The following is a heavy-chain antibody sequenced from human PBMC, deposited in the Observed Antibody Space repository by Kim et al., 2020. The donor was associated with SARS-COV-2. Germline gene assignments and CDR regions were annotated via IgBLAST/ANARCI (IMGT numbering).Heavy chain of an antibody. CDR3: AKDTQWELHASDAFDI. CDR2: IIVSGGST. D-gene: IGHD1-26*01. V-gene: IGHV3-23*01. CDR1: GFTFSSYA. Sequence: GGSLRLSCAASGFTFSSYAMSWVRQAPGKGLEWVSGIIVSGGSTYYADSVKGRFTISRDNSKNTLILQMNSLRAEDTALYYCAKDTQWELHASDAFDIWGQGTMVTVSS. J-gene: IGHJ3*02.